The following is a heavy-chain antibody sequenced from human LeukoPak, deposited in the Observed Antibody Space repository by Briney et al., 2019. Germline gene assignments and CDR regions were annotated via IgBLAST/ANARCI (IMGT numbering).Heavy chain of an antibody. CDR2: MYYSGST. J-gene: IGHJ2*01. V-gene: IGHV4-59*01. CDR1: GGSISSYY. D-gene: IGHD6-25*01. Sequence: PSETLSLTCTVSGGSISSYYWTWIRQPPGKGLEWIGYMYYSGSTNYNPSLRSRVTISLDTSKNQFSLNLYSVTAADTAVYYCASLGRLARYFDLWGRGTLVTVSS. CDR3: ASLGRLARYFDL.